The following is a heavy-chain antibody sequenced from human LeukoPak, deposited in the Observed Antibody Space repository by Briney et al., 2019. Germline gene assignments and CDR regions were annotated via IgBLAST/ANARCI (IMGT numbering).Heavy chain of an antibody. V-gene: IGHV4-39*01. CDR3: ARQAVVVTAEKYYYMDV. Sequence: SVTLSLTCTVSGGSISSSSYYWGWIRQPPGKGLEWIGSIYYSGSTYHNPSLKSRVTISVDTSKNQFSLKLSSVTAADTAVYYCARQAVVVTAEKYYYMDVWGKGTTVTVSS. J-gene: IGHJ6*03. D-gene: IGHD2-21*02. CDR2: IYYSGST. CDR1: GGSISSSSYY.